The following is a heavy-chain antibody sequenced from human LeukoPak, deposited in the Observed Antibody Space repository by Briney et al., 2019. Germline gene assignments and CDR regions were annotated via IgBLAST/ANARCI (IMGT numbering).Heavy chain of an antibody. CDR3: ARDAVSTVTAGGIDY. V-gene: IGHV1-18*01. CDR1: GYTFTSYG. J-gene: IGHJ4*02. Sequence: ASVKVSCKASGYTFTSYGISGVRQAPGQGRERMGWISAYSGNTKYAQKIQGRVTMTTDTSTSTAYMEVRSLRSDATAVYYCARDAVSTVTAGGIDYWGQGTLVTVSS. D-gene: IGHD2-21*02. CDR2: ISAYSGNT.